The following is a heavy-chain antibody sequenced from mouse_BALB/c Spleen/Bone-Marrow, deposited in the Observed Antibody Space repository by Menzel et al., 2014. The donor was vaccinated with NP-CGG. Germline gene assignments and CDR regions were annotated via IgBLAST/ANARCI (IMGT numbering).Heavy chain of an antibody. CDR3: PRLVPTRWSSDV. J-gene: IGHJ1*01. CDR1: GFSLSRYS. CDR2: IWGGGST. D-gene: IGHD5-1*01. Sequence: VQLQQSGPGLVAPSQSLSITCTVSGFSLSRYSVHWVRQPPGKGLEWLGMIWGGGSTDYNSALKSRLSISKDNSKSQVFLKMNSLQTEGSGVHRGPRLVPTRWSSDVSGADSAVAVST. V-gene: IGHV2-6-4*01.